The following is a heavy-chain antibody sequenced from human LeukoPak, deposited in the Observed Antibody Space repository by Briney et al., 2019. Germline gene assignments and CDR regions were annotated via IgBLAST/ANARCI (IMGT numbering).Heavy chain of an antibody. CDR1: GGSISSDY. D-gene: IGHD3-10*01. Sequence: SETLSLTCTVSGGSISSDYWSWIRQPPGKGLEWIGYIYYSGSTNYNPSLESRVTISVDTSKNQFSLKLSSVTAADTAVYYCARGVRLFDYWGQGTLVTVSS. J-gene: IGHJ4*02. V-gene: IGHV4-59*08. CDR2: IYYSGST. CDR3: ARGVRLFDY.